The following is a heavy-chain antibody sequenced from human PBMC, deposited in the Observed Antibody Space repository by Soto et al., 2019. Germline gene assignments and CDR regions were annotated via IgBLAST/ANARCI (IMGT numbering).Heavy chain of an antibody. CDR1: GGAVSSGTYY. Sequence: ASETLSLTCTASGGAVSSGTYYWSWIRQPPGKGLEWIGHIYFTGSTNYNPSLKSRVTMSLDTSRNQFSLKLSSVTAADTAVYYCTRGPPRVQWFDPWGLGTLVTVSS. V-gene: IGHV4-61*01. CDR2: IYFTGST. CDR3: TRGPPRVQWFDP. J-gene: IGHJ5*02.